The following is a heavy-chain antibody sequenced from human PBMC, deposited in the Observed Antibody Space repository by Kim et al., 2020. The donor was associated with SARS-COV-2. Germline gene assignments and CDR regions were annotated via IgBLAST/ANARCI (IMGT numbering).Heavy chain of an antibody. D-gene: IGHD4-4*01. CDR3: ARCRVTHFDY. J-gene: IGHJ4*02. CDR2: ST. Sequence: STNYNPSLKSRVTMSVDTSKNQFSLKLSSVTAADTGVYYCARCRVTHFDYWGQGTLVTVSS. V-gene: IGHV4-59*10.